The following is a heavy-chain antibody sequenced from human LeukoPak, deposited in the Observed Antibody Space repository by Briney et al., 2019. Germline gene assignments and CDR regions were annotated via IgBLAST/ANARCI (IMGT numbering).Heavy chain of an antibody. D-gene: IGHD3-22*01. Sequence: SETLSLTCTVSGGSISSSSYYWGWIRQPPGKGLEWIGSIYYSGSTYYNPSLKSRVTTSVDTSKNQFSLKLSSVTAADTAVYYCARHPYYDSNGSFDYWGQGTLVTVSS. CDR3: ARHPYYDSNGSFDY. J-gene: IGHJ4*02. CDR1: GGSISSSSYY. V-gene: IGHV4-39*01. CDR2: IYYSGST.